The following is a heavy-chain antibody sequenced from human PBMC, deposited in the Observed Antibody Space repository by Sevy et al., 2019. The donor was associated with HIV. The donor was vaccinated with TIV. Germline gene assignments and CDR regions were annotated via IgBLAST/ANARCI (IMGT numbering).Heavy chain of an antibody. D-gene: IGHD4-17*01. CDR3: ARDRGYGDYGGEFDY. V-gene: IGHV3-21*01. CDR1: GFTFSSYS. CDR2: IMSSSSYI. Sequence: GGSLRLSCAAPGFTFSSYSMNWVRQAPGKGLEWVSSIMSSSSYIYYADSVKGRFTIARDNAKNSLYRQMYSLRAEDTAVYDCARDRGYGDYGGEFDYWGQGTLVTVSS. J-gene: IGHJ4*02.